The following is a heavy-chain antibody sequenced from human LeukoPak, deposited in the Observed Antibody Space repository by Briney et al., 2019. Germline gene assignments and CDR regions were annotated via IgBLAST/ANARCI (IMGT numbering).Heavy chain of an antibody. CDR1: GGTFSTYA. CDR3: ARDSGGNSFRGHDY. J-gene: IGHJ4*02. CDR2: IIPIFGTS. D-gene: IGHD4-23*01. V-gene: IGHV1-69*13. Sequence: SVKVSCKASGGTFSTYAISWVRQAPGQGLEWMGGIIPIFGTSNYAQNFQGRVTITADESTSTAYMELSSLRSGDTAVYYCARDSGGNSFRGHDYWGQGTLVTVSS.